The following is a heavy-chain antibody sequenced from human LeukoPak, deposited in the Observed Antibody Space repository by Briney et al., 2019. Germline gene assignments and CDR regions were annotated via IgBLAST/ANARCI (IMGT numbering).Heavy chain of an antibody. D-gene: IGHD2-21*01. CDR1: GYTFTGYY. Sequence: ASVKVSCKASGYTFTGYYMHWVRQAPGQGLEWMGWINPNSGGTNYAQKFQGRVTITADESTSTAYMELSSLRSEDTAVYYCAQYCGGDCYWYNWFDPWGQGTLVTVSS. V-gene: IGHV1-2*02. J-gene: IGHJ5*02. CDR3: AQYCGGDCYWYNWFDP. CDR2: INPNSGGT.